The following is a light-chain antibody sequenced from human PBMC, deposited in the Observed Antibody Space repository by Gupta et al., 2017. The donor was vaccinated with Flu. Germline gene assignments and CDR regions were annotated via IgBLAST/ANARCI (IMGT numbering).Light chain of an antibody. CDR1: TSVNNNL. CDR2: GAS. CDR3: QQYGISAYT. J-gene: IGKJ2*01. Sequence: IVLTHSQGTLSLSPGERATLSCRASTSVNNNLLTWYQQKPGQAHRLLIYGASSRATGIPDRFSGSGSGTDFTLTISRLEPEDFAVYYCQQYGISAYTFGQGTKLEIK. V-gene: IGKV3-20*01.